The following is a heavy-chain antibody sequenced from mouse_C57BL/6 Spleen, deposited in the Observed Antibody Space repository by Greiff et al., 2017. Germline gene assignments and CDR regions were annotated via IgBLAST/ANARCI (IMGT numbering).Heavy chain of an antibody. CDR3: ARYSGRYYFAN. Sequence: VQLQQPGAELVLPGASVKMSCKASGYTFTSSWMHWVKQRPGQGLEWIGEIDPSDSYTNYNQKFKGKSTLTVDKSSSTAYMQLSSLTSEDSAVYYCARYSGRYYFANWGQGTTLTVST. V-gene: IGHV1-69*01. J-gene: IGHJ2*01. CDR2: IDPSDSYT. D-gene: IGHD3-2*02. CDR1: GYTFTSSW.